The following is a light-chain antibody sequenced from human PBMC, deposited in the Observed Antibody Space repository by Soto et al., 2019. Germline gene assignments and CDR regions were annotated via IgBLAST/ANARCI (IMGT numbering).Light chain of an antibody. J-gene: IGLJ7*01. V-gene: IGLV2-14*03. CDR2: DVS. CDR1: SADIGAFNY. Sequence: QSALTQPASVSGSPGQSITISCAGTSADIGAFNYVSWYQHHPDKAPKLLIYDVSARPSGVSTRFSASKSANTASLTISGLQSDDESDYYCCSYSTASALVFGGGIQLTVL. CDR3: CSYSTASALV.